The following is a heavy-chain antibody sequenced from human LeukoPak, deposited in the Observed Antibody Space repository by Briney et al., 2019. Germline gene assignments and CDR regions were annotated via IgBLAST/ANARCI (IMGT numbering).Heavy chain of an antibody. D-gene: IGHD4-17*01. CDR2: ISYDGSNK. CDR3: AKAPETLVPHYGDYLAEYFQH. Sequence: GGSLRLSCAASGFTFSNYGMHWVRQAPGKGLEWVAVISYDGSNKYYADSVKGRFTISRDNSKNTLYLQMNSLRAEDTAVYYCAKAPETLVPHYGDYLAEYFQHWGQGTLVTVSS. V-gene: IGHV3-30*18. CDR1: GFTFSNYG. J-gene: IGHJ1*01.